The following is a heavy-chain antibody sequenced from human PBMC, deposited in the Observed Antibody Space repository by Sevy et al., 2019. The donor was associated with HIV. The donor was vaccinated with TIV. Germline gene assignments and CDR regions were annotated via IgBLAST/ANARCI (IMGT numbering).Heavy chain of an antibody. CDR3: ARARGV. CDR2: INQDGSEI. Sequence: GGSLRLSCVGAGISISSHWMNWVRQSPGKGLEWVANINQDGSEIYYVGYVKGRFTISRDNARNSGYLQMHSLSVKDRGVYYCARARGVWGQGTTVTVSS. J-gene: IGHJ6*02. CDR1: GISISSHW. V-gene: IGHV3-7*04.